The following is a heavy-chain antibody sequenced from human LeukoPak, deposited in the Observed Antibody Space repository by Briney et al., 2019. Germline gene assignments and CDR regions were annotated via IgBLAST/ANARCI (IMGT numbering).Heavy chain of an antibody. CDR3: ARQTGSGLFILP. Sequence: SETLSLTCTVPGVSISSSNSYWGWIRQPPGKGLEWIGSIYYSGNTYYNASLKSQVSISIDTSKNQFSLKLTSVTAADTAVYYCARQTGSGLFILPGGQGTLVTVSS. CDR2: IYYSGNT. V-gene: IGHV4-39*01. J-gene: IGHJ4*02. CDR1: GVSISSSNSY. D-gene: IGHD3/OR15-3a*01.